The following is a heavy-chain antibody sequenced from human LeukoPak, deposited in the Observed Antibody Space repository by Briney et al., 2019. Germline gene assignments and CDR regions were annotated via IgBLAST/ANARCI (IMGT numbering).Heavy chain of an antibody. CDR2: ISYDGSNK. J-gene: IGHJ4*02. CDR3: AKDGGIAVAGRGYFDY. Sequence: PGRSLRLSCAASGFTFSSYGMHWVCQAPGKGLEWVAVISYDGSNKYYADSVKGRFTISRDNSKNTLYLQMNSLRAEDTAVYYCAKDGGIAVAGRGYFDYWGQGTLVTVSS. D-gene: IGHD6-19*01. V-gene: IGHV3-30*18. CDR1: GFTFSSYG.